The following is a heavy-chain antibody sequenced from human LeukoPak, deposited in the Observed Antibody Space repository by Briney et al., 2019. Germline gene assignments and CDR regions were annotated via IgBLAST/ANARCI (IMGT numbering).Heavy chain of an antibody. CDR3: ARGRAATALDY. Sequence: ASVRVSCKASGFSFPDHYIVWVRQAPGQGLEWMGWINLKSGGTNYAQKLQGRVTMTTDTSTSTAYMELRSLRSDDTAVYYCARGRAATALDYWGQGTLVTASS. V-gene: IGHV1-18*01. CDR1: GFSFPDHY. J-gene: IGHJ4*02. D-gene: IGHD6-25*01. CDR2: INLKSGGT.